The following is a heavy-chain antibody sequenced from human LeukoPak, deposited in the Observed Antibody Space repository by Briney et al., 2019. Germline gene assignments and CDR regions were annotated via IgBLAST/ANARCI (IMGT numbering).Heavy chain of an antibody. CDR1: GFTFSSYW. CDR3: ARAGAVAAAGYGMDV. D-gene: IGHD6-13*01. Sequence: PGGSLRLPCAASGFTFSSYWMHWVRQAPGKGLVWVSRINSDGSSTSYADSVKGRFTISRDNAKNTLYLQMNSLRAEDTAVYYCARAGAVAAAGYGMDVWGQGTTVTVSS. CDR2: INSDGSST. V-gene: IGHV3-74*01. J-gene: IGHJ6*02.